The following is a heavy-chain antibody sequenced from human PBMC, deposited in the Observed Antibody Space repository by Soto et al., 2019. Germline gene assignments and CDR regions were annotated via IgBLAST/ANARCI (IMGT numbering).Heavy chain of an antibody. J-gene: IGHJ5*02. V-gene: IGHV3-33*01. CDR1: GFTFSSYG. Sequence: GGSLRLSCAASGFTFSSYGMHWVRQAPGKGLEWVAVIWYDGSNKYYADSVKGRFTISRDNSKNTLYLQMNSLRAEDTAVYYSARAERGYSYGGFDPSGQGTLVIVSS. D-gene: IGHD5-18*01. CDR3: ARAERGYSYGGFDP. CDR2: IWYDGSNK.